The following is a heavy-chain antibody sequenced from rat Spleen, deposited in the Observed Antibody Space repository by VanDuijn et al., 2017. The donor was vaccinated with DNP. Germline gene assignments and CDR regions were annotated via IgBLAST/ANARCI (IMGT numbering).Heavy chain of an antibody. CDR1: GFTFSNYG. Sequence: EVQLVESGGGLVQPGRSLKLSCAASGFTFSNYGMAWVRQAPTKGLEWVASISYEGSSTYYGDSVKGRFTISRDNAKSTLYLQMNSLRSEDTATYYCARPGDAWGQGASVTVSS. CDR3: ARPGDA. CDR2: ISYEGSST. J-gene: IGHJ4*01. V-gene: IGHV5-22*01.